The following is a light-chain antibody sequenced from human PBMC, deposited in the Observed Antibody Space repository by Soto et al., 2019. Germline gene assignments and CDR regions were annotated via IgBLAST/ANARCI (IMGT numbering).Light chain of an antibody. Sequence: IVLTQSPGTLSLSPGEGAILSCRASHIINNNYLAWYQQKPGQAPRLLTYGASSRATGIPDRFSGGGVGTDFTLTVTRLEPEDFAVYYCQQYGSSITFGQGTRLEIK. CDR2: GAS. J-gene: IGKJ5*01. CDR1: HIINNNY. CDR3: QQYGSSIT. V-gene: IGKV3-20*01.